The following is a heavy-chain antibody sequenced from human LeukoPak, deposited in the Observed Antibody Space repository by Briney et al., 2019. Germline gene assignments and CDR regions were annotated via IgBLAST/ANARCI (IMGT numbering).Heavy chain of an antibody. Sequence: SETLSLTCTVSGGSISSSSYYWGWIRQRPGKGLEWIGSIYYTGSTYYNPSLKSRVTISVDTSKNQFSLKLSSVTAADTAVYYCASSTSGYYNYWGQGTLVTVSS. CDR1: GGSISSSSYY. D-gene: IGHD3-22*01. J-gene: IGHJ4*02. CDR2: IYYTGST. CDR3: ASSTSGYYNY. V-gene: IGHV4-39*01.